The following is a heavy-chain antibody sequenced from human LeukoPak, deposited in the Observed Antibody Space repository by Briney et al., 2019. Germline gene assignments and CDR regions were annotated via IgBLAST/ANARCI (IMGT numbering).Heavy chain of an antibody. CDR1: GGSFSTYA. Sequence: GSSVMVSCKASGGSFSTYAISWVRRAPGQGLVWMGWFNPNSGVTHYAQNLPGRVTMTRATSLSTPYTYRSALRSHETAVYFIVRVLDGGDAFDIWGQGTMVSVSS. D-gene: IGHD2-15*01. J-gene: IGHJ3*02. CDR3: VRVLDGGDAFDI. CDR2: FNPNSGVT. V-gene: IGHV1-2*02.